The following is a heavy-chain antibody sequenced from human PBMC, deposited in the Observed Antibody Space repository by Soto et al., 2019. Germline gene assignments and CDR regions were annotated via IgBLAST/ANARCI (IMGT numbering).Heavy chain of an antibody. J-gene: IGHJ5*01. CDR2: INPNNGDT. V-gene: IGHV1-2*04. CDR3: ARGFYGPDSNHFDS. CDR1: GYTFTGYY. D-gene: IGHD4-4*01. Sequence: ASVKVSCKASGYTFTGYYVHWVRQAPGQGLEWMGWINPNNGDTNYAQNFQGWVTMTRDTSISTAYMELRSLRSDDTAVFYCARGFYGPDSNHFDSWGLGTLVTVSS.